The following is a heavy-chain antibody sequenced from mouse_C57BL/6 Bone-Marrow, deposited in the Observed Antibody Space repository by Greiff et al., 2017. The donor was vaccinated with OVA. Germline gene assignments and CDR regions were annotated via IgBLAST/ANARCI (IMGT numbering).Heavy chain of an antibody. V-gene: IGHV1-54*01. CDR3: ARNYGSSSLRYFDV. Sequence: QVQLQQSGAELVRPGTSVKVSCKASGYAFTNYLIEWVKQRPGQGLEWIGVINPGSGGTNYNEKFKGKATLTADKSSSTAYMQLSSLTSEDSAVYYSARNYGSSSLRYFDVWGTGTTVTVSS. CDR2: INPGSGGT. CDR1: GYAFTNYL. D-gene: IGHD1-1*01. J-gene: IGHJ1*03.